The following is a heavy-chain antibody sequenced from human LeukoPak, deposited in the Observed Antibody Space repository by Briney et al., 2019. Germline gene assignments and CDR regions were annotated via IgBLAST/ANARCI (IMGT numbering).Heavy chain of an antibody. V-gene: IGHV3-23*01. CDR3: ARGRPHGNDY. Sequence: PGGSLRLSCAASGFTFSNYAMSWVRQAPGKGLEWVSTISDGGGSTYYADSVKGRFTISRDNSKNTLYLQMNSLRVEDTAVYYCARGRPHGNDYWGQGTLVTVSS. J-gene: IGHJ4*02. CDR2: ISDGGGST. CDR1: GFTFSNYA. D-gene: IGHD4-23*01.